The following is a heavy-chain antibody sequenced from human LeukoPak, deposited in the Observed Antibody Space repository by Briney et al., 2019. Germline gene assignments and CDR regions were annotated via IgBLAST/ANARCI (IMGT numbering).Heavy chain of an antibody. V-gene: IGHV1-2*02. CDR2: MNPNSGAT. J-gene: IGHJ3*01. Sequence: GASVKVSCKASGYTFTAFYIHWVRQAPGQGLEWMGWMNPNSGATDYAQIFQGRATMARDKFISTSYMELSSLRSDDTAIYYCARDLDDAFDLWGQGTMVTVSS. CDR1: GYTFTAFY. CDR3: ARDLDDAFDL.